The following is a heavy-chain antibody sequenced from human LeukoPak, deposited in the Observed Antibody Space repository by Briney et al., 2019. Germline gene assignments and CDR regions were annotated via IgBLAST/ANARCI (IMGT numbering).Heavy chain of an antibody. CDR1: GXIFSSFE. D-gene: IGHD2-2*01. CDR3: VRRGGNIVVVPAAMDY. V-gene: IGHV3-48*03. CDR2: ISSLGYTT. Sequence: GGSLRLSCAASGXIFSSFEMNWVRQAPGKGLEWISYISSLGYTTYYADSVKGRFTISRDNAKNSLSLQMNSLTAEDTGVYYCVRRGGNIVVVPAAMDYWGQGILVTVSS. J-gene: IGHJ4*02.